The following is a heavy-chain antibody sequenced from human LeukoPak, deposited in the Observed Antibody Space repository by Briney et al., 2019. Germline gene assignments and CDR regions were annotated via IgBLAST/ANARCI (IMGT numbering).Heavy chain of an antibody. J-gene: IGHJ3*02. D-gene: IGHD3-10*01. CDR3: ARARDYGSGKANAFDI. CDR1: GFTFSNYW. V-gene: IGHV3-7*05. Sequence: GGSLRLSCAASGFTFSNYWMSWVRQAPGKGLEWVANIKRNGSEKYYVDSVKGRFTISRDNADNSLYLQMNSLRAEDTAFYYCARARDYGSGKANAFDIWGQGTMVTVSS. CDR2: IKRNGSEK.